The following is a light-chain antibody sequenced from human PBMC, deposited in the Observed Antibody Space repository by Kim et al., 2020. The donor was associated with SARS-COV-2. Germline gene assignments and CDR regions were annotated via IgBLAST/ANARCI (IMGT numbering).Light chain of an antibody. Sequence: EVVLTQSPGTLSLSPGERATLSCRASQSISNSYVAWYQHKPGLAPRLLIYGASTRATGIPDRFSGTGSGTDFTLSISSLEPEDSAVYYCQQYSSYSWTFGQGTKVDIK. CDR1: QSISNSY. V-gene: IGKV3-20*01. CDR3: QQYSSYSWT. J-gene: IGKJ1*01. CDR2: GAS.